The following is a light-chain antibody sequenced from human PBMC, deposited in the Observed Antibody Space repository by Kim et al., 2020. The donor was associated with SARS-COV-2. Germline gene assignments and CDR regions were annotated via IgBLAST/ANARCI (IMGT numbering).Light chain of an antibody. CDR3: SSYTSSHTVV. V-gene: IGLV2-14*04. CDR1: SSDFGGYNF. J-gene: IGLJ2*01. Sequence: GQPITISCTGTSSDFGGYNFVSWYQQHPGKAPKLMIYDVSNRPSGVSNRFSGSKSDNTASLIISGLQAEDEADYYCSSYTSSHTVVFGGGTQLTVL. CDR2: DVS.